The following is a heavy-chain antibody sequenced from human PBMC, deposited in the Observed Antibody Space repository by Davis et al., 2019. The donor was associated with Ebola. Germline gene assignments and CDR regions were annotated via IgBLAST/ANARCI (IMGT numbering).Heavy chain of an antibody. D-gene: IGHD3-9*01. CDR2: IIPMFRSA. Sequence: SVKVSCQASGGTFSSFAVSWVRQAPGQGLEWMGGIIPMFRSANYAQKFQGRVTITADESTKTVYMELRSLRSEDTAVYYCARVQTGYYFDGSDSPSWFDPWGQGTLVTVSS. J-gene: IGHJ5*02. V-gene: IGHV1-69*13. CDR3: ARVQTGYYFDGSDSPSWFDP. CDR1: GGTFSSFA.